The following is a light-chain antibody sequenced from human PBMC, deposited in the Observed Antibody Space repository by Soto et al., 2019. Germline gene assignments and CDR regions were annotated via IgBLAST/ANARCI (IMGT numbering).Light chain of an antibody. CDR1: QIISTY. V-gene: IGKV1-39*01. CDR3: QQTYSAPPT. Sequence: DIQMTQSPSSLSASVGDRVTITCRASQIISTYLNWYQQRAELAPRLLIYAASSLQSGVPPRFSGSGSGTDFTITISSLQPEDFATYFCQQTYSAPPTFGQGTKVEIK. J-gene: IGKJ1*01. CDR2: AAS.